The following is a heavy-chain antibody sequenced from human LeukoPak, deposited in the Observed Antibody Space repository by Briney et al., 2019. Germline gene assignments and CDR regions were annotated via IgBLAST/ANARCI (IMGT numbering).Heavy chain of an antibody. CDR1: GGSINNYY. Sequence: SETLSLTCIVSGGSINNYYWSWIRQPPGKGLEWIAQIHYTGGATYNPSLKSRVTISVDTSNNHLSLRLSSVTAADTAVYYCTRHAQTYYYGMDVWGQGTTVTVSS. V-gene: IGHV4-59*08. J-gene: IGHJ6*02. CDR3: TRHAQTYYYGMDV. CDR2: IHYTGGA.